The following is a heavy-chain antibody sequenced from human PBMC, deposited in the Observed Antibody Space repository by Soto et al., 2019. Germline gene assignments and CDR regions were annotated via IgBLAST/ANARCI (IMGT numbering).Heavy chain of an antibody. J-gene: IGHJ1*01. CDR3: TKGGDSWSGYAQH. CDR2: ISDSGGSS. V-gene: IGHV3-23*01. CDR1: GFSFGNYV. Sequence: EVQLLQSGGGLVQPGGSLRLSCAASGFSFGNYVMNWVRQAPGKGLEWVSGISDSGGSSASAESVKGRFTVSRDNSKNTLSLQMDRLTGDDTAVYYCTKGGDSWSGYAQHWGQGALVTVAS. D-gene: IGHD3-3*01.